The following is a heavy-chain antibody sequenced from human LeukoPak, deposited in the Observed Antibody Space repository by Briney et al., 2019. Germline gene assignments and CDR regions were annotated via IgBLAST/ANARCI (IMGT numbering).Heavy chain of an antibody. CDR1: GFTFSSYA. CDR2: ISYDGSNK. CDR3: ARDLKDSWAFFDY. J-gene: IGHJ4*02. V-gene: IGHV3-30-3*01. Sequence: GGSLRLSCAASGFTFSSYAMHWVRQAPGKGLEWVAVISYDGSNKYYADSVKGRFTISRDNSKNTLYLQMNSLRAEDTAMYYCARDLKDSWAFFDYWGQGTLVTVSS. D-gene: IGHD3-16*01.